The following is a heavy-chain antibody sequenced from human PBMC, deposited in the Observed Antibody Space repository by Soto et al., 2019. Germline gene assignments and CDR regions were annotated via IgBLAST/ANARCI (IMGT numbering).Heavy chain of an antibody. CDR1: GGSISSGPYS. D-gene: IGHD2-15*01. J-gene: IGHJ4*02. V-gene: IGHV4-30-2*01. Sequence: QLQLQESGSGLVKPSQTLSLTCAVSGGSISSGPYSWSWIRQPPGKGLEWIGYIYQTGNTYYNPSLTRRVAISIDNSKNQFSLKLNSVTAADTAVYYCAREHGGLTDYWGRGTLVTVSS. CDR3: AREHGGLTDY. CDR2: IYQTGNT.